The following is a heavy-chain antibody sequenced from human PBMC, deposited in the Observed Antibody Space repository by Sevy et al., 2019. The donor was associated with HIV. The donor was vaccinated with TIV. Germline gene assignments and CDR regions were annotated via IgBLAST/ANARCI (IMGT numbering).Heavy chain of an antibody. D-gene: IGHD4-4*01. V-gene: IGHV4-61*01. J-gene: IGHJ6*02. Sequence: SETLSLTCTVSGGSVRSDNYYWSWIRQPPGKGLEWIGYVYYGGSTNYSPSLKSRVTISIDTSKNQFSLKLSSVTAADPAVYYCARGRATTVTTCLNYYYAMVVWGQGTTVTVSS. CDR1: GGSVRSDNYY. CDR3: ARGRATTVTTCLNYYYAMVV. CDR2: VYYGGST.